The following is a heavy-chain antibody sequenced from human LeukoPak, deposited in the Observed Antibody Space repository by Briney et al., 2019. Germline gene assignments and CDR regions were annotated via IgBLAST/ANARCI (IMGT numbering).Heavy chain of an antibody. D-gene: IGHD1-26*01. V-gene: IGHV4-39*01. CDR3: ATPYSGGYHGLDI. Sequence: PSETLSLTCTVSGGYISSSIYYWARIRHPPGKGLEWIGSIYYSGATYYNPSLKSRVTISIDTSKNQFSLKLSSVTAAGTAVYYCATPYSGGYHGLDIWGQGTMVTVSS. CDR1: GGYISSSIYY. J-gene: IGHJ3*02. CDR2: IYYSGAT.